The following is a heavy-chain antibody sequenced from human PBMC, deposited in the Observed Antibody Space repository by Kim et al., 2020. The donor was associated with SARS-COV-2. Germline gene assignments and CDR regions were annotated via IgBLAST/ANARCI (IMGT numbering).Heavy chain of an antibody. D-gene: IGHD3-16*01. CDR2: ISYDGSNK. CDR1: GFTFSSYA. V-gene: IGHV3-30-3*01. Sequence: GGSLRLSCAASGFTFSSYAMHWVRQAPGKGLEWVAVISYDGSNKYYADSVKGRFTISRDNSKNTLYLQMNSLRAEDTAVYYCASALFGDLDYYYYMDVWG. J-gene: IGHJ6*03. CDR3: ASALFGDLDYYYYMDV.